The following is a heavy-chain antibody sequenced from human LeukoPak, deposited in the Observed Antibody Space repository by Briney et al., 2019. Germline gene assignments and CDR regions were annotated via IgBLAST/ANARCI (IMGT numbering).Heavy chain of an antibody. Sequence: PGGSLRLSCAASGFTFSGYDMSWVRQAPGKGLEWVSAISGNGGSTGYADSVKGRFSISRDNAKSTLYLQMNSLRAEDTAVYYYAKGGYYDSSGCSRRPLRGDYYYMDVWGKGTTVTISS. CDR3: AKGGYYDSSGCSRRPLRGDYYYMDV. D-gene: IGHD3-22*01. CDR2: ISGNGGST. V-gene: IGHV3-23*01. CDR1: GFTFSGYD. J-gene: IGHJ6*03.